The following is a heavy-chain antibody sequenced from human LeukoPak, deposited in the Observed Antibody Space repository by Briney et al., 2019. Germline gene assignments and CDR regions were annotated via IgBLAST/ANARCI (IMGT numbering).Heavy chain of an antibody. D-gene: IGHD1-20*01. CDR3: ARDFRGVTGTTLDY. J-gene: IGHJ4*02. V-gene: IGHV3-48*04. CDR2: ISSSGSTI. CDR1: GFTFSNYA. Sequence: GGSLRLSCAASGFTFSNYAMSWVRQAPGKGLEWVSYISSSGSTIYYADSVKGRFTISRDNAKNSLFLQMHSLRAEDTAVYYCARDFRGVTGTTLDYWGQGTLVIVSS.